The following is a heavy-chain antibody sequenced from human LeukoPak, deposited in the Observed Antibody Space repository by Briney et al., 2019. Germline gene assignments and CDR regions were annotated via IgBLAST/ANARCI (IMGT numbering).Heavy chain of an antibody. J-gene: IGHJ4*02. CDR1: GYSISSGYY. CDR3: ARDGKEFGTLDY. D-gene: IGHD3-10*01. CDR2: IYHSGST. Sequence: SETLSLTCTVSGYSISSGYYWGWIRQPPGKGLKWIGSIYHSGSTYYNPSLKSRVTISEDTSKNQFSLKLSSVTAADTAVYYCARDGKEFGTLDYWGQGTLVTVSS. V-gene: IGHV4-38-2*02.